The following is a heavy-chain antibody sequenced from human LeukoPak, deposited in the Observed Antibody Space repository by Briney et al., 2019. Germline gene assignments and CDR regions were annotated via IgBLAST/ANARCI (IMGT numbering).Heavy chain of an antibody. CDR3: TRETGSSIAARSDY. CDR2: IRSKAYGGTT. Sequence: GGSLRLSCTASGFTFGDYAMSWFRQAPGKGLEWVGFIRSKAYGGTTEYAASVKGRFTISRDDSKSIAYLQMNSLKTEDTAVYYCTRETGSSIAARSDYWGQGTLVTVSS. D-gene: IGHD6-6*01. CDR1: GFTFGDYA. J-gene: IGHJ4*02. V-gene: IGHV3-49*03.